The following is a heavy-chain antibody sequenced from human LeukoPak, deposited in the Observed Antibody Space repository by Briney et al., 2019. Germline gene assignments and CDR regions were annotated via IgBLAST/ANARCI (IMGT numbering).Heavy chain of an antibody. CDR3: ARDLVGIDAFDI. J-gene: IGHJ3*02. V-gene: IGHV4-4*07. CDR2: IYTSGST. Sequence: SETLSLTCTVAGGSISSYYWRWIRQPAGKGLEWIGRIYTSGSTNYNPSLKSRVTMSVDTSKNQFSLKLSSVTAADTAVYYCARDLVGIDAFDIWGQGTMVTVSS. D-gene: IGHD2-15*01. CDR1: GGSISSYY.